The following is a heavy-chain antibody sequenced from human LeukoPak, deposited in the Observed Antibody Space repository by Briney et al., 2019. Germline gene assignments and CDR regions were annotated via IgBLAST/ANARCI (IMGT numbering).Heavy chain of an antibody. Sequence: ASVKVSCKASGYTFTSYGISWVRQAPGQGLEWMGWISAYNGNTNYAQKFQGRVTMTRDTSISTAYMELSRLRSDDTAVYYCARAQGGIVVVPAAAFDYWGQGTLVTVSS. CDR2: ISAYNGNT. CDR1: GYTFTSYG. CDR3: ARAQGGIVVVPAAAFDY. J-gene: IGHJ4*02. D-gene: IGHD2-2*01. V-gene: IGHV1-18*01.